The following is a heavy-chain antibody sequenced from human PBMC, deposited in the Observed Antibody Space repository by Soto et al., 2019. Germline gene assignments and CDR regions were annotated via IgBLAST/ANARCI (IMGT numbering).Heavy chain of an antibody. J-gene: IGHJ5*02. CDR2: IRRHTSVT. D-gene: IGHD3-22*01. Sequence: EVQLVESGGMLVQPGGSLRLSCAASGLTLSTSSMNWVRQAPGKGLEWISYIRRHTSVTAYADSVKGRFTISRDSAKNSLYLQMDSLRVEDTAVYYCGKVADSGDYTVYRWGQGTLVTVSS. V-gene: IGHV3-48*01. CDR3: GKVADSGDYTVYR. CDR1: GLTLSTSS.